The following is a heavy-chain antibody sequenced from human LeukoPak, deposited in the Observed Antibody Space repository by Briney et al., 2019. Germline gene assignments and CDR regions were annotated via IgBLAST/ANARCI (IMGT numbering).Heavy chain of an antibody. J-gene: IGHJ4*02. V-gene: IGHV3-33*08. CDR1: GFTFSSYA. D-gene: IGHD3-3*01. Sequence: GGSLRLSCAASGFTFSSYAMSWVRQAPGKGLEWVAVIWYDGSNKYYADSVKGRFTISRDNSKNTLYLQMNSLRAEDTAVYYCARDRGDGSSFDYWGQGTLVTVSS. CDR2: IWYDGSNK. CDR3: ARDRGDGSSFDY.